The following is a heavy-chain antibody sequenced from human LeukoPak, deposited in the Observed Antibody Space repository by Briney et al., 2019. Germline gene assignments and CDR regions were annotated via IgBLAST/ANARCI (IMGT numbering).Heavy chain of an antibody. CDR2: ISSSGSTI. CDR1: GFTFSDYY. CDR3: ARDYHYNSSEYAFDI. Sequence: PGGSLRLSCAPSGFTFSDYYMTWIRQAPGKGLEWVSYISSSGSTIYYADSVKGRFTISRDNAKNSLYLQMNSLRAEDTAVYYCARDYHYNSSEYAFDIWGQGTMVTVSS. J-gene: IGHJ3*02. D-gene: IGHD3-22*01. V-gene: IGHV3-11*04.